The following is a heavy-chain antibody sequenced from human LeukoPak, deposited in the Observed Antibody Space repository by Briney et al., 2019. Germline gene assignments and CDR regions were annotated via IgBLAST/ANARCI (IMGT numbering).Heavy chain of an antibody. CDR2: ISSSSSYI. V-gene: IGHV3-21*01. CDR3: ARGAVPDYYGMDV. CDR1: GFTFSSYS. Sequence: PGGSLRLSCAASGFTFSSYSMNWVRQAPGKGLEWVSSISSSSSYIYYADSVKGRFTISRDNAKNSLYLQMNSLRAEDTAVYYCARGAVPDYYGMDVWGQGTTVTVSS. D-gene: IGHD2-2*01. J-gene: IGHJ6*02.